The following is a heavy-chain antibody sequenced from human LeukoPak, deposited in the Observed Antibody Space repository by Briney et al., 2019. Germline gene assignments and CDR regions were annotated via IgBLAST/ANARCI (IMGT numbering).Heavy chain of an antibody. J-gene: IGHJ4*02. D-gene: IGHD5-24*01. Sequence: GGSLTLSCDASGFTFSGNWMSLVRQAPGKGPEWVASINPDGSQKLYVDSVKGRFTISRDNTKSSLYLQMNSLGAEDTAMYYCAKLLGTATTYDSWGQGTRVTVSS. CDR3: AKLLGTATTYDS. CDR1: GFTFSGNW. V-gene: IGHV3-7*01. CDR2: INPDGSQK.